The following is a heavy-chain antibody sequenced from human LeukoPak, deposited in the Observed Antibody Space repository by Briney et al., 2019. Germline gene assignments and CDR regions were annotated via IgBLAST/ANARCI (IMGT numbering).Heavy chain of an antibody. D-gene: IGHD6-13*01. Sequence: SGTLSLTCAVYGGSFSGYYCSCIRQPPGKGLEWIGEINHSGSTNYNPSLKSRVTISVDTSKNQFSLKLSSVTAADTAVYYCASSSSWFDYWGQGTLVTVSS. CDR2: INHSGST. CDR1: GGSFSGYY. J-gene: IGHJ4*02. V-gene: IGHV4-34*01. CDR3: ASSSSWFDY.